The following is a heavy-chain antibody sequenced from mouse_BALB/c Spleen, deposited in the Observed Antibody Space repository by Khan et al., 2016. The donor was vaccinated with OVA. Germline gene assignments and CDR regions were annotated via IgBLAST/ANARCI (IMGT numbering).Heavy chain of an antibody. V-gene: IGHV2-9*02. J-gene: IGHJ4*01. Sequence: VELVESGPGLVVPSQSLSITCTVSGFSLTSYGVNWVRQPPGKGLEWLGVIWAGGSTNYNSALMSRLSISKDNYKSHVFLKMNSLQTDDTALYYCARFYDPYYAMDYWGQGTSVTVSS. CDR2: IWAGGST. CDR3: ARFYDPYYAMDY. CDR1: GFSLTSYG. D-gene: IGHD2-3*01.